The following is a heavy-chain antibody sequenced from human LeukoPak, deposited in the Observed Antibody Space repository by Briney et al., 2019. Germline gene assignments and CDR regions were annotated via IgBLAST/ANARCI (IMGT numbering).Heavy chain of an antibody. CDR2: ISHDGSDK. CDR1: GFTFSTNG. D-gene: IGHD6-13*01. V-gene: IGHV3-30*18. CDR3: AKDRSSSWSIDY. Sequence: GGSLRLSCGASGFTFSTNGTHWVRQAPGKGLEWVAVISHDGSDKYYADSVKGRFTISRDNSKNTLYLQMNSLRAEDTAVYYCAKDRSSSWSIDYWGQGTLVTVSS. J-gene: IGHJ4*02.